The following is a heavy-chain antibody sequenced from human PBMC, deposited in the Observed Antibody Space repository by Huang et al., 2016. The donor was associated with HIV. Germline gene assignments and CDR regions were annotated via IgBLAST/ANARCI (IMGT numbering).Heavy chain of an antibody. J-gene: IGHJ4*02. CDR3: AKESRWFSDFDH. V-gene: IGHV3-30*18. Sequence: QVHLVESGGGVVQPGGSLRLSCAASGFKLSGFGMHWVRQAPGKGLEVVAVISYDGSSQFYTDSVKGRFTISRDNSDNTLSLQMKGLRPDDTAVYYCAKESRWFSDFDHWGQGVLVSVSS. CDR1: GFKLSGFG. D-gene: IGHD2-15*01. CDR2: ISYDGSSQ.